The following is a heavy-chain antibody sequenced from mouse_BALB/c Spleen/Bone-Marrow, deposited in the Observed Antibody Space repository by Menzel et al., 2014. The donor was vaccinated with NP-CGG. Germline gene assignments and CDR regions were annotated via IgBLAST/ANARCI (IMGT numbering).Heavy chain of an antibody. CDR1: GFTFXNYG. J-gene: IGHJ3*01. V-gene: IGHV5-9-2*01. D-gene: IGHD2-4*01. CDR2: ISGGGSYT. Sequence: EVMLVESGGGLVKSGGSLKLSCAASGFTFXNYGMSWVRQTPEKRLEWVAAISGGGSYTFYSDSVKGRFTISRDNAKNILYLQLSSLRSEDTALYYCARHAYYDQTEVSFVYWGQGTLVTVSA. CDR3: ARHAYYDQTEVSFVY.